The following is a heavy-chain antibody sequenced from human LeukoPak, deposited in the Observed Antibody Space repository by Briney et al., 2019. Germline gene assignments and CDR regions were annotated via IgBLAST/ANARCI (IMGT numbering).Heavy chain of an antibody. CDR1: GGSIGTSSYY. Sequence: PSETLSLTCSVSGGSIGTSSYYWGWIRQPPGKGLEWLGTIYYGGNINYNLSLKGRLTISADTSNNQLSLKLSSVTAADTAVYYCASAEANYGGSVFDYWGQGTLVTVSS. CDR3: ASAEANYGGSVFDY. J-gene: IGHJ4*02. V-gene: IGHV4-39*01. CDR2: IYYGGNI. D-gene: IGHD4-23*01.